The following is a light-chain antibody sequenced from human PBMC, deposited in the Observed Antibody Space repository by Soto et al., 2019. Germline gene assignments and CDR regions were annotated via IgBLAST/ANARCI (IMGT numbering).Light chain of an antibody. V-gene: IGKV1-27*01. CDR3: QKYNSAPLT. J-gene: IGKJ4*01. Sequence: DIQMTQSPSSLSASVGDRVTIPCRASQGINNYLAWYQQKPGKVPKLLIYAASTLQSGVPSRFRGSGSGTDFTLTISSLQPEDVATYYCQKYNSAPLTFGGGTKVDIK. CDR2: AAS. CDR1: QGINNY.